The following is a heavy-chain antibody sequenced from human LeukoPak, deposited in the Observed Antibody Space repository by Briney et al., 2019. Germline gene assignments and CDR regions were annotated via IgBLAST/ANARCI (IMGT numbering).Heavy chain of an antibody. Sequence: GGSLRLSCAASGFTFSSYGMHWVRQAPGKGLEWVAFIRYDGSNKYYADSVKGRFTISRDNSKNTLYLQMNSLRAEDTAVYYCSKDRGSGRYYMDVWGKGTTVTISS. J-gene: IGHJ6*03. CDR3: SKDRGSGRYYMDV. D-gene: IGHD3-10*01. V-gene: IGHV3-30*02. CDR1: GFTFSSYG. CDR2: IRYDGSNK.